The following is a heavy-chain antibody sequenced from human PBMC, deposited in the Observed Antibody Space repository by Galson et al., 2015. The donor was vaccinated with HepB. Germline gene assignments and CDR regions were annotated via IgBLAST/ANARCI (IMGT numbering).Heavy chain of an antibody. Sequence: SLRLSCAASGFTFSSYAMSWVRQAPGKGLEWVSCGSGGNTYYADSVTGRFTITRDNSKNTLYLQMNSLRAEDTAVYFCAKGIKQWLRPYYFDYWGQGTQVAVYS. CDR3: AKGIKQWLRPYYFDY. D-gene: IGHD6-19*01. V-gene: IGHV3-23*01. CDR1: GFTFSSYA. CDR2: GSGGNT. J-gene: IGHJ4*02.